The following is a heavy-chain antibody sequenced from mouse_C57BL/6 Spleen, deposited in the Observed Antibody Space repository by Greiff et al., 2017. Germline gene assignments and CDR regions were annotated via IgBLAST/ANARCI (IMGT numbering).Heavy chain of an antibody. V-gene: IGHV1-80*01. J-gene: IGHJ2*01. Sequence: QVQLQQSGAELVKPGASVKISCKASGYAFSGYWMNWVKQRPGQGLEWIGQIYPGAGGTNYNGKFKGKATLTADKSSSTAYMQLSSLTSEDSAVYYCARKREVRRGYFDYWGQGTTLTVSS. D-gene: IGHD1-3*01. CDR1: GYAFSGYW. CDR3: ARKREVRRGYFDY. CDR2: IYPGAGGT.